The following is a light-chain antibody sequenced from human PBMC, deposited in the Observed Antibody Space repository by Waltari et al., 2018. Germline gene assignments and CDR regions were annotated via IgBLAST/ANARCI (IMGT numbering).Light chain of an antibody. J-gene: IGLJ3*02. V-gene: IGLV4-69*01. Sequence: QPVLTQPPSASASLGASVKLTCTLRSGHSDYAIVWHQQQPRKGPRYLMRVNSDDSHKKGDGVPDRFSGSSSGAERFLTISSLQSEDEADYFCQTWGFGIEVFGGGTKLTVL. CDR2: VNSDDSH. CDR1: SGHSDYA. CDR3: QTWGFGIEV.